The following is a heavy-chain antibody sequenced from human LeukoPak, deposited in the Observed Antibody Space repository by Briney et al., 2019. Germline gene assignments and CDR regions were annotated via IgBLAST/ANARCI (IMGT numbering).Heavy chain of an antibody. D-gene: IGHD5-12*01. V-gene: IGHV3-30*02. CDR2: IRYDGSNK. J-gene: IGHJ4*02. CDR3: AKDGAWLRFDD. Sequence: GGSLRLSCAASGFTFSSYEMNWVRQAPGKGLEWVAFIRYDGSNKYYADSVKGRFTISRDDSKNTLYLQMNNLRAEDTAVYYCAKDGAWLRFDDWGQGILVTVSS. CDR1: GFTFSSYE.